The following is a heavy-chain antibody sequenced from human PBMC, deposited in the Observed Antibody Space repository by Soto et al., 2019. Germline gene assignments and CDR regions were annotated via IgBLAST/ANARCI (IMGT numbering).Heavy chain of an antibody. CDR1: GGSFSGYY. Sequence: QVQLQQWGAGLLKPSETLSLTCAVYGGSFSGYYWSWIRQPPGKGLEWIGEINHSGSTNYNPSVKSRVTISVDTSKNQFSLKLSSVTAADTAVYYCARGLWERVRGVIGMDVWGQGTTVTVSS. CDR3: ARGLWERVRGVIGMDV. V-gene: IGHV4-34*01. J-gene: IGHJ6*02. D-gene: IGHD3-10*01. CDR2: INHSGST.